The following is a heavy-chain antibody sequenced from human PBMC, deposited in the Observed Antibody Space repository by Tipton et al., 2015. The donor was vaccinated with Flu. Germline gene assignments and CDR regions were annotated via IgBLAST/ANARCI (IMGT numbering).Heavy chain of an antibody. CDR3: VRAIAAAGSY. Sequence: SLRLSCAASGFTFRSYGMHWVRQGPGKGLVWVSHVNSDRSSITYADSVKGRFTVSRDNAKNTLYLQMNSLRAEDTAVYYCVRAIAAAGSYWGQGTLVTVSS. J-gene: IGHJ4*02. CDR2: VNSDRSSI. D-gene: IGHD6-13*01. V-gene: IGHV3-74*01. CDR1: GFTFRSYG.